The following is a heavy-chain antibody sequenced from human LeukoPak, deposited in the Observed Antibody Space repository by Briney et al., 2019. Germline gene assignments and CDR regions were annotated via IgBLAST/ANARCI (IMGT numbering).Heavy chain of an antibody. CDR3: ARDRSPTHFDY. CDR2: ISGSGGST. D-gene: IGHD1-26*01. CDR1: GFTFSSYS. Sequence: PGGSLRLSCAASGFTFSSYSMNWVRQAPGKGLEWVSAISGSGGSTYYADSVKGRFTISRDNSKNTLYLQMNSLRAEDTAVYYCARDRSPTHFDYWGQGTLVTVSS. V-gene: IGHV3-23*01. J-gene: IGHJ4*02.